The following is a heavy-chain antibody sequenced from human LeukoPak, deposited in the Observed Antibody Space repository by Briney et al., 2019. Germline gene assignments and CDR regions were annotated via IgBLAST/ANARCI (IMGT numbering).Heavy chain of an antibody. D-gene: IGHD3-10*01. J-gene: IGHJ4*02. CDR1: GGSISSSSYY. CDR2: IYYSGST. CDR3: ARHHYYGSGSYWTIDY. Sequence: SETLSLTXTVSGGSISSSSYYWGWIRQPPGKGREWIGRIYYSGSTYDNPSLKSRGTISVDTSCNQFSLTLSSVTAADTAVYYCARHHYYGSGSYWTIDYWGQGTLVTVSS. V-gene: IGHV4-39*01.